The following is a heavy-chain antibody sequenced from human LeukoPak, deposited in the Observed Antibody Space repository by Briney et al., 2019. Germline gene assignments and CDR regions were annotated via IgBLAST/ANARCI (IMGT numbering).Heavy chain of an antibody. Sequence: SVKVSCKAAAGTFSSYTISWVRQAPGQGLEWMGRIIPILGIANYAQKFQGRVTITADKSTSTAYMELSSLRSEDTAVYYCASLRWFGQLEHWGQGTLVTVSS. V-gene: IGHV1-69*02. J-gene: IGHJ1*01. CDR2: IIPILGIA. D-gene: IGHD3-10*01. CDR1: AGTFSSYT. CDR3: ASLRWFGQLEH.